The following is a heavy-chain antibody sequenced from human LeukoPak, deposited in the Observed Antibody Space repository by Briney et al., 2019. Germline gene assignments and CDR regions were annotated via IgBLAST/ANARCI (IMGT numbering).Heavy chain of an antibody. V-gene: IGHV3-21*01. CDR3: ARVPGDY. J-gene: IGHJ4*02. CDR2: ISGTSSYI. CDR1: GFTFSSHS. Sequence: GGSLRLSCAASGFTFSSHSMSWGRQAPGKGLEWVSSISGTSSYIYYADSVKGRFTISRDNAKNSLYLQMSSLRAEDTAVYYCARVPGDYWGQGTLVTVSS.